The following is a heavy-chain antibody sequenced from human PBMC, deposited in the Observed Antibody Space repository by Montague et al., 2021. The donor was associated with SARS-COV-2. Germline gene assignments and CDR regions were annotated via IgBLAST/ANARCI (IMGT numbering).Heavy chain of an antibody. Sequence: SETLSLTCTMSGGSITYSSYYWGWIRLPPGKGLEWIGSIYYSGTAYCXASLKSRVTMSLDMSKNQLSLRLKSTTAADTAVYFCARASFYYGSGSHYNNWFDSWGQGTVVTVSS. D-gene: IGHD3-10*01. J-gene: IGHJ5*01. V-gene: IGHV4-39*07. CDR2: IYYSGTA. CDR3: ARASFYYGSGSHYNNWFDS. CDR1: GGSITYSSYY.